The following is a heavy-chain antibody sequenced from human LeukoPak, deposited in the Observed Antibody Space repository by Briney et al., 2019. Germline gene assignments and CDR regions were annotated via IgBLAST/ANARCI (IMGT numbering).Heavy chain of an antibody. D-gene: IGHD6-6*01. J-gene: IGHJ4*02. CDR2: ISSSSSYI. V-gene: IGHV3-21*01. CDR3: ARVPEGQLTVDY. Sequence: GGSLRLSCAASGFTFSSYSMNWVRQAPGKGLEWVSSISSSSSYIYYADSVKGRFTISRDNAKNSLYLQMNSLRAEDTAVYYCARVPEGQLTVDYWGQGTLVTVPS. CDR1: GFTFSSYS.